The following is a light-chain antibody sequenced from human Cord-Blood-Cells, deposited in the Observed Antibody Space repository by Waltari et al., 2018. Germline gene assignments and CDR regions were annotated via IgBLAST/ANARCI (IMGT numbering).Light chain of an antibody. CDR1: RSNIGYNY. J-gene: IGLJ1*01. V-gene: IGLV1-51*01. CDR2: NNN. Sequence: QSVLMQMLSVSAAPRQTDTISRSRSRSNIGYNYVSWYPQLLGTDPKLFIYNNNQRPSVIPDRFSGSESDTSATLVISGLQTGDDADYYCGTWDSSLTAGFYVFGARHKVTAL. CDR3: GTWDSSLTAGFYV.